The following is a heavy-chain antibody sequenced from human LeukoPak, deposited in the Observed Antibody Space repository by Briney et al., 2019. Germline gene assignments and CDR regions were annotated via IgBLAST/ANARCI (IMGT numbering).Heavy chain of an antibody. Sequence: PGGSLRLSCAASGFTFSNYGIHWVRQAPGKGLEWVSVISYDGSQKYYVDSVMGRFTISRDNSKNTLYLQMNSLRAEDTAIYYCAKDLLPKVIADAFDLWGQGTMVTVSS. CDR3: AKDLLPKVIADAFDL. CDR1: GFTFSNYG. V-gene: IGHV3-30*18. D-gene: IGHD2-21*01. CDR2: ISYDGSQK. J-gene: IGHJ3*01.